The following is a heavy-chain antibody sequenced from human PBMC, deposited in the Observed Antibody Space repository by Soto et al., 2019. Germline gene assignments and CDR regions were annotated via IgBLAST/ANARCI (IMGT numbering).Heavy chain of an antibody. Sequence: QVQVVQSGPELKKPGASVKVSCMAQGYIFTKYGIGWVRQAPGHGLEWMGLINVYNGDRKVAQKFQDRVSMTTDTATDTAYMELKSLRSGDTAVYYCARLQLGGDRMLNWFDPWGQGTLVTVSS. J-gene: IGHJ5*02. V-gene: IGHV1-18*01. CDR3: ARLQLGGDRMLNWFDP. D-gene: IGHD2-21*02. CDR1: GYIFTKYG. CDR2: INVYNGDR.